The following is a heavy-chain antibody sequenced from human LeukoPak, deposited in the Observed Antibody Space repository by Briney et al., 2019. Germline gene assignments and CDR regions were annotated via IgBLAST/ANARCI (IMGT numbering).Heavy chain of an antibody. CDR2: IYYSGST. Sequence: SETLSLTCTVSGYSINSGYYWGWIRQPPGKGLEWIGSIYYSGSTYYNPSLKSRVTISVDTSKNQFSLKLSSVTAADTAVYYCAKSYFDYSTYYSYYFNLWGQGALVIVSS. V-gene: IGHV4-38-2*02. CDR3: AKSYFDYSTYYSYYFNL. J-gene: IGHJ4*02. D-gene: IGHD4-11*01. CDR1: GYSINSGYY.